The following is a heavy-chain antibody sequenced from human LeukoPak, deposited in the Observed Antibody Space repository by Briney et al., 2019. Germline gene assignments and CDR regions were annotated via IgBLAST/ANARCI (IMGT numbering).Heavy chain of an antibody. CDR2: IYSGGST. CDR3: ARDRTPYDGNGYYDAHDI. J-gene: IGHJ3*02. D-gene: IGHD3-22*01. V-gene: IGHV3-53*01. CDR1: GFTASSNY. Sequence: GGSLRLSCAASGFTASSNYMSWVRQAPGKGLEWVSVIYSGGSTYYADSVKGRFTISRDNSKNTLYLQMNSLRAEDTAVYYCARDRTPYDGNGYYDAHDIWGQGTMVTVSS.